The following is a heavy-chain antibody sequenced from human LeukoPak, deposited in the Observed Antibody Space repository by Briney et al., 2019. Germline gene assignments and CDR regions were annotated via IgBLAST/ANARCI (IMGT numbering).Heavy chain of an antibody. D-gene: IGHD2/OR15-2a*01. J-gene: IGHJ4*02. V-gene: IGHV3-7*05. Sequence: GGSLRLSCAASGFNLNSYWISWVRQAPGKGLEWLANINQDGSEKYYVDSVKRRFTISRDNAKNSLYLQMNSLRAEDTAVYYCTTFYSRLTDYWGQGTLVTVSS. CDR1: GFNLNSYW. CDR2: INQDGSEK. CDR3: TTFYSRLTDY.